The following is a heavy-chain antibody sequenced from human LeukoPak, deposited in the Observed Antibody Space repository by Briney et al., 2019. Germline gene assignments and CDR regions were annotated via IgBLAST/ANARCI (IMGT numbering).Heavy chain of an antibody. CDR1: GYTFTSYY. CDR2: INPSGGST. D-gene: IGHD3-10*01. Sequence: ASVTVSCKASGYTFTSYYMHWVRQAPGQGLEGMGMINPSGGSTNYAQKFQDRVTMTTDTSTSTVHMELSSLRSEDTAVYYCARSRLWFGELLPDYWGQGTLVTASS. J-gene: IGHJ4*02. V-gene: IGHV1-46*01. CDR3: ARSRLWFGELLPDY.